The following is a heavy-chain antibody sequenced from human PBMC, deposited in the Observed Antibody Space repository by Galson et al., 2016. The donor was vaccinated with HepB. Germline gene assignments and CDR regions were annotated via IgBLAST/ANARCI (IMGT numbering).Heavy chain of an antibody. CDR3: ARGPWELLAIG. CDR2: IYYLGNT. V-gene: IGHV4-59*01. J-gene: IGHJ4*02. D-gene: IGHD1-26*01. Sequence: SETLSLTCTVSGGSISSYYWSWIRQPPGKGLEWIGYIYYLGNTNYNPSLKSRVTISIDTSKDQFSLKLNSVTAADTAVYYCARGPWELLAIGWGQGTQVTVSS. CDR1: GGSISSYY.